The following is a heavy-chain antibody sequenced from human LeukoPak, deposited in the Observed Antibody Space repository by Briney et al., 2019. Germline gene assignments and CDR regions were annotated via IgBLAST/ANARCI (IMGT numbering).Heavy chain of an antibody. J-gene: IGHJ5*02. V-gene: IGHV4-39*07. Sequence: SETLSLTCSVSGGSISISIYYWAWIRQPPGKGLEWIGSIYYSGSTYYNPSLTSRVTISVDKSKNQFSLRLSSVAAADTAVYYCARDRCSSTSCYGWFDPWGQGTLVTVSS. CDR3: ARDRCSSTSCYGWFDP. CDR1: GGSISISIYY. D-gene: IGHD2-2*01. CDR2: IYYSGST.